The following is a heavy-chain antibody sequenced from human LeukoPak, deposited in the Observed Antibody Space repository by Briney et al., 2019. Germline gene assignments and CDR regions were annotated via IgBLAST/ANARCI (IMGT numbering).Heavy chain of an antibody. Sequence: GGSLKIPCKGSGYSFTSYWIGCVRQMPGKGLEWMGIIYPGDSDTRYSPSFQGQVTISADKSISTAYLQWSSLKASDTAMYYCARHEVDTFDYWGQGTLVTVSS. CDR2: IYPGDSDT. V-gene: IGHV5-51*01. CDR3: ARHEVDTFDY. CDR1: GYSFTSYW. J-gene: IGHJ4*02.